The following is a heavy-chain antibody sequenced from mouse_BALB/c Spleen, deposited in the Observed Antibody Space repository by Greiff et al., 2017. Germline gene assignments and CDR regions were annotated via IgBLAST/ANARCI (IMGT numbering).Heavy chain of an antibody. D-gene: IGHD2-2*01. CDR1: GFSLTSYG. V-gene: IGHV2-9*02. CDR2: IWAGGST. J-gene: IGHJ4*01. CDR3: ARIYYGYDDYAMDY. Sequence: VQVVESGPGLVAPSQSLSITCTVSGFSLTSYGVHWVRQPPGKGLEWLGVIWAGGSTNYNSALMSRLSISKDNSKSQVFLKMNSLQTDDTAMYYCARIYYGYDDYAMDYWGQGTSVTVSS.